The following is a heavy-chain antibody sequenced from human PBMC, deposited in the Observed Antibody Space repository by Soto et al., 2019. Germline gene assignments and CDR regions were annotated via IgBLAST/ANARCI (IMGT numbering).Heavy chain of an antibody. D-gene: IGHD6-13*01. CDR3: VRDSGAKLSSS. Sequence: SVKVSCKASGGTFSSYRINWVRQAPGQGLEWVGGTVPIYRTADYAQKFQGRVTITADESARTSYMELRSLKSQDTAVYYCVRDSGAKLSSSWGQGTLVTVSS. CDR2: TVPIYRTA. CDR1: GGTFSSYR. J-gene: IGHJ4*02. V-gene: IGHV1-69*13.